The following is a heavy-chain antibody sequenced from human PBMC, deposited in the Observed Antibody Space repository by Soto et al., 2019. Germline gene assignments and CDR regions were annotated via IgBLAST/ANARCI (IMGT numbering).Heavy chain of an antibody. CDR1: GGSISSSDYY. D-gene: IGHD6-13*01. J-gene: IGHJ5*02. CDR2: IYYSGHT. V-gene: IGHV4-39*01. CDR3: XGNRGISAAGTQGWFDP. Sequence: PSETLSLTRTLSGGSISSSDYYWGWIRQAPGRGLEWIGSIYYSGHTYFNVSLRSRVSISIDTSKYQFSLTLSSMTAADSATYYCXGNRGISAAGTQGWFDPWGRGTLVTVSS.